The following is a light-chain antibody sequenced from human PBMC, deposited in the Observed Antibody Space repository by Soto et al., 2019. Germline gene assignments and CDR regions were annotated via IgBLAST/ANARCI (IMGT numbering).Light chain of an antibody. CDR3: SSYTNSSTYVE. J-gene: IGLJ2*01. Sequence: QSVLTQPASVSGSPGQSITISCTGTSSDVGGYHSVSWYQHHPDKAPKLMIYEVSDRPSGVSNRFSGSKSGNTASLTISGLQAEDEADYYCSSYTNSSTYVEFGGGTKLTVL. CDR1: SSDVGGYHS. V-gene: IGLV2-14*01. CDR2: EVS.